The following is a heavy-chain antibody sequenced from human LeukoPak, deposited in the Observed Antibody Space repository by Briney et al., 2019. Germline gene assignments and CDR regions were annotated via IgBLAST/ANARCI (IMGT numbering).Heavy chain of an antibody. CDR1: GFTFSGSA. V-gene: IGHV3-73*01. J-gene: IGHJ4*02. Sequence: GGSLRLSCAASGFTFSGSAMHWVRQASGKGLEWVGRIRSKANSYATAYAASVKGRFTISRDDSKNTAYLQMNSLKTKDTAVYYCTRQGGAVAADYWGQGTLVTVSS. CDR3: TRQGGAVAADY. CDR2: IRSKANSYAT. D-gene: IGHD6-19*01.